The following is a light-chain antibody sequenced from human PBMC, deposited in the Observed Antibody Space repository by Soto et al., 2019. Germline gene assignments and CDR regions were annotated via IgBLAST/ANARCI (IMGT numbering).Light chain of an antibody. J-gene: IGKJ4*01. Sequence: DFQMTQSPSSLSASVGDRVTITCRASQSISSFLNWYQQKPGKAPKLLIYAASSLQSGVPSRFSGSGSGTDFTLTISSLQPEDFATYYCQQSYITPTFGGGTKVEIK. CDR3: QQSYITPT. CDR2: AAS. CDR1: QSISSF. V-gene: IGKV1-39*01.